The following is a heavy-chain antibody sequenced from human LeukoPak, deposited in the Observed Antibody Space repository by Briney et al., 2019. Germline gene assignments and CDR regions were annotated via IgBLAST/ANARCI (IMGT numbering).Heavy chain of an antibody. CDR1: GFTFSDSY. V-gene: IGHV3-11*01. J-gene: IGHJ3*02. D-gene: IGHD1-1*01. Sequence: GGSLRLSCAASGFTFSDSYMSWIRQAPGKGLEYVSYISSGGDTIYYADSVKGRFTISRDNAKKSLYLQMNSLRAEDTAVYYCARVEAFDIWGQGTMVTVSS. CDR2: ISSGGDTI. CDR3: ARVEAFDI.